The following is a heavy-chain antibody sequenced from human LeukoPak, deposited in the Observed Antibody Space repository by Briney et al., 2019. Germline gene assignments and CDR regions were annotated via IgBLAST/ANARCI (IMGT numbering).Heavy chain of an antibody. V-gene: IGHV3-15*01. CDR2: IKSKTDGGTT. Sequence: GGSLRLSCAAPGFTFSNAWMSWVRQAPGKGLEWVGRIKSKTDGGTTDYAAPVKGRFTISRDDSKNTLYLQMNSLKTEDTAVYYCTTDTVVVAATDYWGQGTLVTVSS. CDR1: GFTFSNAW. CDR3: TTDTVVVAATDY. J-gene: IGHJ4*02. D-gene: IGHD2-15*01.